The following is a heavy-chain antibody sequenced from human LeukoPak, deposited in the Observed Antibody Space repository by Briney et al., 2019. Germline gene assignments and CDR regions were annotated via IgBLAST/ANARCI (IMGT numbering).Heavy chain of an antibody. V-gene: IGHV6-1*01. D-gene: IGHD2-15*01. CDR1: RDSVSSNSAT. Sequence: SQTLSLTCAISRDSVSSNSATWNWIRQSPSRTLEWLGSTYHSYKWYNDYAISARSRITINPATSKNQFSLQLNSVTAEDTAVYYCAATHSYFDYWGQGTLVTVSS. CDR2: TYHSYKWYN. J-gene: IGHJ4*02. CDR3: AATHSYFDY.